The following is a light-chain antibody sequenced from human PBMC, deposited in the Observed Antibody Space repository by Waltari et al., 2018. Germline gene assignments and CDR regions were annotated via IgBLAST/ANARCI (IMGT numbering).Light chain of an antibody. CDR1: QSIINNY. J-gene: IGKJ2*01. CDR2: GSS. V-gene: IGKV3-20*01. CDR3: QQYGSSPPYT. Sequence: EIVLTQYPGTLSLSPGERATLSCRASQSIINNYLAWYQQKPGQAPRLLIYGSSSRATGFPDRFSGSGSGTDFTLTINRLEPEDFAVYYCQQYGSSPPYTFGQGTKLEIK.